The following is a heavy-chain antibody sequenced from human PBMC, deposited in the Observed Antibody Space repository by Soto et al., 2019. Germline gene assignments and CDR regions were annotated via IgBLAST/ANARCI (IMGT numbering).Heavy chain of an antibody. Sequence: QLQLQESGPGLVKPSETLSLTCAVSGGSISSSSYYWGWIRQPPGKGLEWIGSIYYSGSTYYTPSIQSRVAIPVDPSKNQFSLKLNSVTAADTAVYYCARRTVNIRTFYSGLKTHCFDYWGQGTLVTVSS. D-gene: IGHD6-19*01. J-gene: IGHJ4*02. V-gene: IGHV4-39*01. CDR3: ARRTVNIRTFYSGLKTHCFDY. CDR1: GGSISSSSYY. CDR2: IYYSGST.